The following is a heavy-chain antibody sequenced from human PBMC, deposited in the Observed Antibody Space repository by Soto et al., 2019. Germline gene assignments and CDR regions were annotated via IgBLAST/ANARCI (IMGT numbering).Heavy chain of an antibody. CDR2: IYYSGST. V-gene: IGHV4-59*08. D-gene: IGHD3-3*01. CDR1: GGSISSYY. J-gene: IGHJ5*02. CDR3: ASTYYDFWSGPPGGWFDP. Sequence: SETLSLTCTVSGGSISSYYWSWIRQPPGKGLEWIGYIYYSGSTNYNPSLKSRVTISVDTSKNQFSLKLSSVTAADTAVYYCASTYYDFWSGPPGGWFDPWGQGTLVTVSS.